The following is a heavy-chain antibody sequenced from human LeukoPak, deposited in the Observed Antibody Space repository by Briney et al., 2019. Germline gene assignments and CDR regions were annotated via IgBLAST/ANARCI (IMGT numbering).Heavy chain of an antibody. Sequence: ASVKVSCKASGGTFSSYAISWVRQAPGQGLEWMGGIIPIFGTANYAQKFQGRVTITADESTSTAYMELSSLRSEDTAVYYCARLYSSGWYPDYWGQGTLVTVSS. CDR2: IIPIFGTA. J-gene: IGHJ4*02. CDR1: GGTFSSYA. D-gene: IGHD6-19*01. CDR3: ARLYSSGWYPDY. V-gene: IGHV1-69*13.